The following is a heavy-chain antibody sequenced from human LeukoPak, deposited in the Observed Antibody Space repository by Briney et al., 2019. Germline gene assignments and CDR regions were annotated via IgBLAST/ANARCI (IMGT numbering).Heavy chain of an antibody. CDR2: IKSKTDGGTT. CDR3: TTQISDYGDYWFDP. Sequence: GGSLRLSCAASGFTFSNAWMSWVRQAPGKGLEWGGRIKSKTDGGTTDYAAPVKGRFTISRDDSKNTLYLQMNSLKTEDTAVYYCTTQISDYGDYWFDPWGQGTLVTVSS. J-gene: IGHJ5*02. CDR1: GFTFSNAW. V-gene: IGHV3-15*01. D-gene: IGHD4-17*01.